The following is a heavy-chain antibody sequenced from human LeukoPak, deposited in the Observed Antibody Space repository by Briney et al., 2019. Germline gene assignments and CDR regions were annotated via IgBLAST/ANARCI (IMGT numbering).Heavy chain of an antibody. J-gene: IGHJ6*03. CDR2: IYHSGST. CDR3: ARGFGVVISNYYYYYMDV. CDR1: GGPISSGGYS. Sequence: SETLSLTCAVSGGPISSGGYSWSWIRQPPGKGLEWIGYIYHSGSTYYNPSLKSRVTISVDTSKNQFSLKLSSVTAADTAVYYCARGFGVVISNYYYYYMDVWGKGTTVTVSS. D-gene: IGHD3-3*01. V-gene: IGHV4-30-2*01.